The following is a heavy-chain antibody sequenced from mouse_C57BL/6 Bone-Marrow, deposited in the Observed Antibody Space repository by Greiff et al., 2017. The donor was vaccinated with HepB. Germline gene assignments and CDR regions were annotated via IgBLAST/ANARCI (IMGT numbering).Heavy chain of an antibody. D-gene: IGHD1-1*01. Sequence: QVQLQQSGAELVMPGASVKLSCKASGYTFTSYWMHWVKQRPGQGLEWIGEIDPSDSYTNYNQKFKGKSTLTVDKSSSTAYMQLSSLTSEDSAVYYCSTTVVALANWYYFDYWGQGTTLTVSS. CDR2: IDPSDSYT. V-gene: IGHV1-69*01. CDR1: GYTFTSYW. CDR3: STTVVALANWYYFDY. J-gene: IGHJ2*01.